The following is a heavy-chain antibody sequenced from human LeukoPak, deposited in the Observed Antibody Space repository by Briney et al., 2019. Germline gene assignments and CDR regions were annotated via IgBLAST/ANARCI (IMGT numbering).Heavy chain of an antibody. D-gene: IGHD2-15*01. Sequence: GGSLRLSCAASGFTFSSYRMNWVRQAPGKGLGGVSYISSSSSTIYYADSVKGRFTISRDNAKNSLYLQMNSLRAEDTAVYYCARDEVVAAITLDYWGQGTLVTVSS. J-gene: IGHJ4*02. CDR1: GFTFSSYR. CDR3: ARDEVVAAITLDY. CDR2: ISSSSSTI. V-gene: IGHV3-48*01.